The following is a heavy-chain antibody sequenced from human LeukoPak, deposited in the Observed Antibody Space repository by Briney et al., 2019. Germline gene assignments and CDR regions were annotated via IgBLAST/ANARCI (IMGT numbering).Heavy chain of an antibody. V-gene: IGHV1-69*06. J-gene: IGHJ3*02. CDR1: GGTFSNLG. Sequence: SVKVSCKASGGTFSNLGISWVRQAPGHGLEWMGGIIPIFATATYAQKFQGRVTMTEDTSTDTAYMELSSLRSEDTAVYYCATSGFVPADDAFDIWGQGTMVTVSS. CDR3: ATSGFVPADDAFDI. CDR2: IIPIFATA. D-gene: IGHD2-2*01.